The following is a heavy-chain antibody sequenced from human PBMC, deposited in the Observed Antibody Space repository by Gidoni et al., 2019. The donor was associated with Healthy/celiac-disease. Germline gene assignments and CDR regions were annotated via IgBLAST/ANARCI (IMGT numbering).Heavy chain of an antibody. CDR1: GFTFSSYA. CDR3: ARDWELGY. Sequence: QVQLVESGGGVVQPGRSLRRSCAASGFTFSSYAMHWVRQAPGKGLEWVAVISYDGSNKYYADSVKGRFTISRDNSKNTLYLQMNSLRAEDTAVYYCARDWELGYWGQGTLVTVSS. V-gene: IGHV3-30*04. J-gene: IGHJ4*02. CDR2: ISYDGSNK. D-gene: IGHD1-26*01.